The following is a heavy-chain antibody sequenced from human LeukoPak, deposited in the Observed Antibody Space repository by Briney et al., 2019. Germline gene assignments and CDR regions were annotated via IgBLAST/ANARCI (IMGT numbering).Heavy chain of an antibody. Sequence: GASVKVSCKASGGTFSSYAISWVRQAPGQGLEWMGGIIPIFGTANYAQKFQGRVTMTEDTSTDTAYMELSSLRSEDTAAYYCATSTVTTAFDYWGQGTLVTVSS. CDR3: ATSTVTTAFDY. D-gene: IGHD4-17*01. V-gene: IGHV1-69*06. CDR1: GGTFSSYA. J-gene: IGHJ4*02. CDR2: IIPIFGTA.